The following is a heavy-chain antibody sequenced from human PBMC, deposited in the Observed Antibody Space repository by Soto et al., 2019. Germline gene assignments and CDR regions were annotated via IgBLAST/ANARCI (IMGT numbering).Heavy chain of an antibody. CDR1: GGTFSSYA. V-gene: IGHV1-69*13. CDR3: PRSGGDYYYYYGMDV. D-gene: IGHD2-21*02. J-gene: IGHJ6*02. Sequence: SVKVSFKASGGTFSSYAISWVRQAPGQGLEWMGGIIPIFGTANYAQKFQGRVTITADESTSTAYMELSSLRSEDTAVYYCPRSGGDYYYYYGMDVWGQGTTVTVSS. CDR2: IIPIFGTA.